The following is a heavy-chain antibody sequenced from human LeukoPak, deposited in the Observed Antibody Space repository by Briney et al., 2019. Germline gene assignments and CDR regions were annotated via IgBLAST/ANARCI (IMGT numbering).Heavy chain of an antibody. CDR1: GFTVSSNY. J-gene: IGHJ4*02. V-gene: IGHV3-53*01. CDR2: IYSGGST. D-gene: IGHD1-26*01. CDR3: ARGSRSWEGDYYFDY. Sequence: GSLRLSCAASGFTVSSNYMSWVRQAPGKGLEWVSVIYSGGSTYYADSVKGRFTISRDNSKNTLYLQMNSLRAEDTAVYYCARGSRSWEGDYYFDYWGQGTLVTVSS.